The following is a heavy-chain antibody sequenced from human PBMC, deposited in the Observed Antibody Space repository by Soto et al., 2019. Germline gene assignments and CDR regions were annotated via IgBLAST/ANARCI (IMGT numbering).Heavy chain of an antibody. J-gene: IGHJ6*02. CDR1: GFTVSSNY. CDR3: ARLGEYSNYVRNYYGMDV. D-gene: IGHD4-4*01. Sequence: GGSLRLSCAASGFTVSSNYMSWVRQAPGKGLEWVSVIYSGGSTYYTDSVKGRFTISRDNSKNTLYLQMKSLRAEDTAVYYCARLGEYSNYVRNYYGMDVWGQGTTVTVSS. V-gene: IGHV3-53*01. CDR2: IYSGGST.